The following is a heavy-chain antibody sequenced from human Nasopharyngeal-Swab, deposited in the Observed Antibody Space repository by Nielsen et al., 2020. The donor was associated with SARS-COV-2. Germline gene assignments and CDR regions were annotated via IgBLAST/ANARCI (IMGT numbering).Heavy chain of an antibody. CDR3: AHRMYYYDSSGYYYVWDFDY. D-gene: IGHD3-22*01. CDR2: IYWNDDK. Sequence: WIRQPPGKALEWLALIYWNDDKRYSPSLKSRLTITKDTSKNQVVLTMTNMDPVDTATYYCAHRMYYYDSSGYYYVWDFDYWGQGTLVTVSS. J-gene: IGHJ4*02. V-gene: IGHV2-5*01.